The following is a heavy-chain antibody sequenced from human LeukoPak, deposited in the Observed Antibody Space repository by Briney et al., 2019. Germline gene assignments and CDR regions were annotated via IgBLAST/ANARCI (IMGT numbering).Heavy chain of an antibody. V-gene: IGHV3-48*03. D-gene: IGHD2-2*02. Sequence: GGSLRLSCEASGFTFNTYDMNWVRQAPGKGLEWISYISYNSRTIYYADSVKGRFTISRDNAKNSLYLQMNNLRAEDTALYYCATTRDYTGSLINFSEYWGQGTLVIVSS. CDR1: GFTFNTYD. CDR2: ISYNSRTI. J-gene: IGHJ4*02. CDR3: ATTRDYTGSLINFSEY.